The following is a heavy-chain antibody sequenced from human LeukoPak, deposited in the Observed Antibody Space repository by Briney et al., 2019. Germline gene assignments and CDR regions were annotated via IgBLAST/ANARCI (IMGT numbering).Heavy chain of an antibody. D-gene: IGHD5-12*01. V-gene: IGHV3-15*01. CDR3: TRIRGYSAYDFNY. CDR2: IKSTTDGVTT. CDR1: GFSFKGAW. J-gene: IGHJ4*02. Sequence: GGSLRLSCPASGFSFKGAWMSWVRQAPGKGLEWVGRIKSTTDGVTTDYAAPVKGRFTISRDDSRNTLYLQLNSLKTEDTALYYCTRIRGYSAYDFNYWGQGTLVTVSS.